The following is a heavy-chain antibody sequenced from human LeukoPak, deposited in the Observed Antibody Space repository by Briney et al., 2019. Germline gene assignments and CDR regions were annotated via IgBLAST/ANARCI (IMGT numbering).Heavy chain of an antibody. CDR1: GGSISSYY. J-gene: IGHJ4*02. CDR3: ARMIAVAGTPHFDY. CDR2: IYYSGST. Sequence: SETLSLTCTVSGGSISSYYWSWIRQPPGKGLEWIGYIYYSGSTNYNPSLKSRVTISVDTSKNQFSLKLSSVTAADTAVYYCARMIAVAGTPHFDYWGQGTLVTVSS. D-gene: IGHD6-19*01. V-gene: IGHV4-59*01.